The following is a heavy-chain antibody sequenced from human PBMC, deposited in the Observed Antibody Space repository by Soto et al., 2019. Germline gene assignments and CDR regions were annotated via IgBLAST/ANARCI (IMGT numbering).Heavy chain of an antibody. D-gene: IGHD3-3*01. J-gene: IGHJ5*02. Sequence: QINLIESGPTLVKPTQTLTLTCTFSGFSLSTSGAAVGWVRQPPGRALEWLALIYWDGDKRYNASLGNRLPITKDTSMNQVVLTLTNVDPADTATYYSAHRAPMTIFGLIIDNGIWFDPWCQGTRVIVSS. CDR3: AHRAPMTIFGLIIDNGIWFDP. CDR2: IYWDGDK. CDR1: GFSLSTSGAA. V-gene: IGHV2-5*02.